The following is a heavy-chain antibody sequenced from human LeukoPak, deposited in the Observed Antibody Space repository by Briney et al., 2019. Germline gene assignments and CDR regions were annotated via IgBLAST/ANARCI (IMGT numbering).Heavy chain of an antibody. CDR2: ISRSSSTI. V-gene: IGHV3-48*02. CDR3: ARAGYSSSWYVY. D-gene: IGHD6-13*01. J-gene: IGHJ4*02. Sequence: GGSLRLSCAASGFTFSSHGMNWVRQAPGKGLEWISDISRSSSTIYYADSVKGRFTISRDNAKNSLYLQMNSLRDEDTAVYYCARAGYSSSWYVYWGQGTLVTVSS. CDR1: GFTFSSHG.